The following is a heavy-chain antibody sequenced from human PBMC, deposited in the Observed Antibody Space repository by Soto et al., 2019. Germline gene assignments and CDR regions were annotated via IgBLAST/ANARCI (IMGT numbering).Heavy chain of an antibody. Sequence: SETLSLTCAVFGGSISSNNWWSWVRQPPGKGLEWIGEIYHSGSTNYNPSLKSRVTISIDKSKNQFSLKLSSVTAADTAVYYCARVRYDSSGEIDYWGQGTLVTVSS. CDR2: IYHSGST. D-gene: IGHD3-22*01. CDR1: GGSISSNNW. J-gene: IGHJ4*02. V-gene: IGHV4-4*02. CDR3: ARVRYDSSGEIDY.